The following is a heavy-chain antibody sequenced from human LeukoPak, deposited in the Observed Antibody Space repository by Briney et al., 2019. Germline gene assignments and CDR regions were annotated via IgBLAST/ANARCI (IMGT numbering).Heavy chain of an antibody. CDR2: IYPGNSDT. J-gene: IGHJ3*02. D-gene: IGHD3-3*01. CDR3: ARYYDFWSGANAFDI. CDR1: GYSFSNKW. V-gene: IGHV5-51*01. Sequence: GESLKISCKGSGYSFSNKWIGWVRQLPGKGLEWMGIIYPGNSDTRYNPSFQGQVAISADTSISTAYLQWSSLKASDTAMYYCARYYDFWSGANAFDIWGQGTMVTVPP.